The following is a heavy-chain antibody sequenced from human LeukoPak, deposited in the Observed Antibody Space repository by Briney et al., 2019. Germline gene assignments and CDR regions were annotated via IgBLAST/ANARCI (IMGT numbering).Heavy chain of an antibody. Sequence: KSLQISCKCSGYSFTRSWIGWVRPMPGKGLEWMGIIYPGDSDTRYGPSFQGQVTFAADKSISTAYLQWSSLNTSDTAMYYCARYTDHYYFDYWGQGTLVTVSS. CDR1: GYSFTRSW. CDR3: ARYTDHYYFDY. D-gene: IGHD1-1*01. J-gene: IGHJ4*02. CDR2: IYPGDSDT. V-gene: IGHV5-51*01.